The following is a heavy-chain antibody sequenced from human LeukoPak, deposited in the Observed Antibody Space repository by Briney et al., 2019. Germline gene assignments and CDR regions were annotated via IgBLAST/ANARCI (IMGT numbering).Heavy chain of an antibody. CDR2: IYSAGTT. CDR3: ARASRGFTLEFDY. D-gene: IGHD3-10*01. Sequence: GGSLRLSCAASGFTFSSAYMTWVRQAPGKGLEWVSLIYSAGTTYYSDSVKGRFTISRDNSRNTLYLQMDSLRAEDTAMYYCARASRGFTLEFDYWGQGTLVTVSS. CDR1: GFTFSSAY. V-gene: IGHV3-53*01. J-gene: IGHJ4*02.